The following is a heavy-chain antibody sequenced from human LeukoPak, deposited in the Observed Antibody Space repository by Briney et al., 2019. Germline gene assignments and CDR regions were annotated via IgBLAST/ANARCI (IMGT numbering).Heavy chain of an antibody. D-gene: IGHD3-3*01. Sequence: SGTLSLTCDVSGGSISSSNWWSWVRQPPGKGLEWIGEIYHSGNTNYNSSLKSRVTISVDKSKNQFSLKLNSVTAADTAVYYCARVGVGSIFGVVIHDAFDIWGQGTMVTVSS. CDR1: GGSISSSNW. CDR3: ARVGVGSIFGVVIHDAFDI. V-gene: IGHV4-4*02. J-gene: IGHJ3*02. CDR2: IYHSGNT.